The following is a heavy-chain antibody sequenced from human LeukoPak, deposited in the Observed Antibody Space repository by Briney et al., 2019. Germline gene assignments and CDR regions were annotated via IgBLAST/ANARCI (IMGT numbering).Heavy chain of an antibody. Sequence: PSETLSLTCTVSGGSISSGNYYWNWIRQPPGKGLEWIGSIYYSGSTYYNPSLKSRVTVSVDTSKNQFSLKLSSVTATDTAVYYCARSGTYYRTFDFWGQRTLVTVSS. CDR1: GGSISSGNYY. CDR2: IYYSGST. CDR3: ARSGTYYRTFDF. J-gene: IGHJ4*02. D-gene: IGHD1-26*01. V-gene: IGHV4-39*01.